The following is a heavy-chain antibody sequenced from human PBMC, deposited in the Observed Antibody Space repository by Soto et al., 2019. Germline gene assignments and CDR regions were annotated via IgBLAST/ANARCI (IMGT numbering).Heavy chain of an antibody. J-gene: IGHJ4*02. CDR3: AREVHYGDYIDD. D-gene: IGHD4-17*01. CDR1: GYTFTSYD. Sequence: ASVKVSCKASGYTFTSYDINWVRQATGQGLEWMGWMNPNSGNTGYAQKFQGRVTMTRNTSISTAYMELSSLRSEDTAVYYCAREVHYGDYIDDSGQGTRVTVSS. CDR2: MNPNSGNT. V-gene: IGHV1-8*01.